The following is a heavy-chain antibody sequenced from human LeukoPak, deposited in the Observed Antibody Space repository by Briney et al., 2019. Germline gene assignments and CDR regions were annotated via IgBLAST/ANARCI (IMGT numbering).Heavy chain of an antibody. CDR2: ISYDGSNK. Sequence: GGSLRLSCAASGFTFSSYGMHWVRQAPGKGLEWVAVISYDGSNKYYADSVKGRFTISRDNSKNTLYLQMNSLRAEDTAVYYCARDKHPYIAAAGPLDYWGQGTLVTVSS. CDR1: GFTFSSYG. D-gene: IGHD6-13*01. J-gene: IGHJ4*02. CDR3: ARDKHPYIAAAGPLDY. V-gene: IGHV3-30*03.